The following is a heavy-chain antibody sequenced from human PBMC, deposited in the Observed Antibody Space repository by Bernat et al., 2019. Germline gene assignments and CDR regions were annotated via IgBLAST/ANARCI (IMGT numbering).Heavy chain of an antibody. J-gene: IGHJ3*02. V-gene: IGHV1-24*01. CDR3: ARKGRSRARSKLAQWLVPGVRSGDDAFDI. Sequence: QVQLVQSGAEVKKPGASVKVSCKVSGYTLTELSMHWVRQAPGKGLEWMGGFDPEDGETIYAQKFQGRVTMTEDTSTDTAYMELSSPRSEDTAVYYCARKGRSRARSKLAQWLVPGVRSGDDAFDIWGQGTMVTVSS. D-gene: IGHD6-19*01. CDR1: GYTLTELS. CDR2: FDPEDGET.